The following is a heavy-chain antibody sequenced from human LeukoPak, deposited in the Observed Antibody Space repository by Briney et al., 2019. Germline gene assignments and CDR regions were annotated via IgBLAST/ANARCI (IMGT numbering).Heavy chain of an antibody. V-gene: IGHV4-59*08. CDR1: GGSISSYY. Sequence: PSETLSLTCTVSGGSISSYYWSWVRQPPGKGLEWIGYIYYCGSTNYNPSLKSRVTISLDTSENQFSLKLSSVTAADTAVYYCASFSDYGGNFFDYWGQGTLVTVSS. CDR2: IYYCGST. D-gene: IGHD4-23*01. J-gene: IGHJ4*02. CDR3: ASFSDYGGNFFDY.